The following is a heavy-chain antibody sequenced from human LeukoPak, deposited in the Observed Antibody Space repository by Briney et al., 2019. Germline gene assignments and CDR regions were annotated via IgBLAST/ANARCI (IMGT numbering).Heavy chain of an antibody. J-gene: IGHJ5*02. Sequence: GASVKVSCKASGYTFTSYDINWERQATGQGLEWMGWMNPNSGNTGYAQKFQGRVTITRNTSISTAYMELSSLRSEDTAVYYCAKGPQAAARSGRGWFDPWGQGTLVTVSS. D-gene: IGHD6-13*01. V-gene: IGHV1-8*03. CDR2: MNPNSGNT. CDR1: GYTFTSYD. CDR3: AKGPQAAARSGRGWFDP.